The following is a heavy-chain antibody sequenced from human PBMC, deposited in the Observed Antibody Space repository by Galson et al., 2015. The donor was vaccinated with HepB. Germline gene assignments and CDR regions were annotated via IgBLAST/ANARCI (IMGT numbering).Heavy chain of an antibody. Sequence: SLRLSCAASGFTFSSYAMHWVRQAPGKGLEWVAVISYGGSNKYYADSVKGRFTISRGNSKNTLYLQMNSLRAEDTAVYYCARPHIRRFFDYYYGMDVWGQGTTVTVSS. D-gene: IGHD3-3*01. J-gene: IGHJ6*02. CDR3: ARPHIRRFFDYYYGMDV. CDR2: ISYGGSNK. V-gene: IGHV3-30-3*01. CDR1: GFTFSSYA.